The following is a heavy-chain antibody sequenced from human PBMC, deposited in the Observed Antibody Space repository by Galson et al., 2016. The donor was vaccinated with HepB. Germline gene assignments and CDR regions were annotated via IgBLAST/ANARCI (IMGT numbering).Heavy chain of an antibody. D-gene: IGHD5-12*01. CDR2: IIPIPDIA. V-gene: IGHV1-69*02. CDR3: ARGFGGYDLNYLDY. Sequence: SVKVSCKAPGGTFSSNTVTWVRQAPGQGLEWMGRIIPIPDIANYAQKFQGRVTITADKSTSTAYLELSNLRSEDTAIYYCARGFGGYDLNYLDYWGQGTLVTVSS. CDR1: GGTFSSNT. J-gene: IGHJ4*02.